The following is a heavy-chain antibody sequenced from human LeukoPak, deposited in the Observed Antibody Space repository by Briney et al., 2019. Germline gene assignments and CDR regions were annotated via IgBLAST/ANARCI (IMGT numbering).Heavy chain of an antibody. Sequence: SQTLSLTCTVSGGSISSGGYYWSWIRQHPGKGLEWIGYIYYSGSTYYNPSLKSRVTISVDTSKNQFSLKLSSVTAADTAVYYCARDIAARPGWFDPWGQGILVTVSS. V-gene: IGHV4-31*03. J-gene: IGHJ5*02. D-gene: IGHD6-6*01. CDR3: ARDIAARPGWFDP. CDR2: IYYSGST. CDR1: GGSISSGGYY.